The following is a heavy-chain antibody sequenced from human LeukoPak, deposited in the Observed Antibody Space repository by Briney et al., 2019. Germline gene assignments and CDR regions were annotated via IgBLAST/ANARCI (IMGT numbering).Heavy chain of an antibody. CDR2: IYPGDSDT. D-gene: IGHD3-22*01. V-gene: IGHV5-51*01. J-gene: IGHJ3*02. CDR3: ARSLYYYDSSGYYSDAFDI. Sequence: PGESLKISCKGSGYSFTSYWIGWVRQMPGKGLEWMGIIYPGDSDTRYSPSFQGQVTISADKSISTAYLQWSSLKASDTAMYYCARSLYYYDSSGYYSDAFDIWGQGTMVTVSS. CDR1: GYSFTSYW.